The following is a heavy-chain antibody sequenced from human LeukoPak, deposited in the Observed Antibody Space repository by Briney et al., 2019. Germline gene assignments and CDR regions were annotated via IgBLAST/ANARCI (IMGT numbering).Heavy chain of an antibody. J-gene: IGHJ4*02. CDR3: ARGATYAYYFDY. CDR1: GFTFSTNW. D-gene: IGHD4-17*01. Sequence: GGSLKLSCAASGFTFSTNWMHWVRQAPGKGLVWVSRINGDGSRTNYADSVEGRFTISRDNAKNTVYLQMNSLRAEDTAVYYCARGATYAYYFDYWGQGILVTVSS. V-gene: IGHV3-74*01. CDR2: INGDGSRT.